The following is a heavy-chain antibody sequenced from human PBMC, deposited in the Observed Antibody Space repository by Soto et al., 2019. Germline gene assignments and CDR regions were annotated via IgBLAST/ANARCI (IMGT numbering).Heavy chain of an antibody. V-gene: IGHV1-18*01. CDR1: GYTFSRHG. Sequence: QVQLVQSGAEVKKPGASVRVSCKASGYTFSRHGINWVRQAPGQVLEWLGWINPYSGDTRYAQKVQGRVTMTTDTSTTTGYMELRSLRSDDTAVYYCARDVIWQRPDGFELWGQGTGVTVSS. CDR3: ARDVIWQRPDGFEL. D-gene: IGHD6-25*01. CDR2: INPYSGDT. J-gene: IGHJ3*01.